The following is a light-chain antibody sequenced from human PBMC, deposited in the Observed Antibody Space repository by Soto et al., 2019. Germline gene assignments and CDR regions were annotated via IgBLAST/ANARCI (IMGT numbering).Light chain of an antibody. CDR3: QQYGSSQWT. V-gene: IGKV3-20*01. CDR2: GAS. J-gene: IGKJ1*01. CDR1: QSVSSYY. Sequence: EIVLTQSPGTLSLSPGERATLSCRASQSVSSYYLVWYQQKPGQAPRLLIYGASSRATGIPDRFSGSGSGTDFTLTISRLEPEDFAVYYCQQYGSSQWTFGQGTKVDIK.